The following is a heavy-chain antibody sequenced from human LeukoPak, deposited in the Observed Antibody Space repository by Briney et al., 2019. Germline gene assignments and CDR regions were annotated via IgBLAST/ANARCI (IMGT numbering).Heavy chain of an antibody. D-gene: IGHD4-23*01. Sequence: GGSLRLSCAVSGFNVSDNYMSWVHQAPGKGLELVSLIYSDDTTLYADSVKGRFTISRDISKNTLYLQMNSLRAEDTAMYYCARRAGGYSHPYDYWGQGILVTVSS. CDR1: GFNVSDNY. V-gene: IGHV3-53*01. CDR2: IYSDDTT. J-gene: IGHJ4*02. CDR3: ARRAGGYSHPYDY.